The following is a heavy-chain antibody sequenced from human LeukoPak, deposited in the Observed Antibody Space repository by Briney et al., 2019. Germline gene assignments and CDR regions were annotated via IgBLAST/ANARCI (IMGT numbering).Heavy chain of an antibody. J-gene: IGHJ4*02. Sequence: GGSLRLSCAASGFTVSSYWMSWVRQAPGKGLEWEANIKQDGSEKYYVDSVKGRFTISRDNAKNSLYLQMNSLRAEDTAVYYCARSQDSSGWYFDYWGQGTLVTVSS. CDR1: GFTVSSYW. V-gene: IGHV3-7*01. CDR3: ARSQDSSGWYFDY. CDR2: IKQDGSEK. D-gene: IGHD6-19*01.